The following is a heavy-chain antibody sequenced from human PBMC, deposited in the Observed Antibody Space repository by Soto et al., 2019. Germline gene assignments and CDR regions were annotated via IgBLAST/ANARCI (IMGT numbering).Heavy chain of an antibody. CDR3: ARDRIQLRLGKYSLNGIDV. J-gene: IGHJ6*02. V-gene: IGHV1-69*06. D-gene: IGHD3-16*01. CDR1: GGTFSDFA. Sequence: QVQLVQSGAEMRKPGSSLRVSCKASGGTFSDFAFSWVRQAPGQGLEWMGGVVPRFGTPNYAQKFGGRVTISADTSTSTVYMEVNSLRFDDTAVYFCARDRIQLRLGKYSLNGIDVWGQGTTPTVTS. CDR2: VVPRFGTP.